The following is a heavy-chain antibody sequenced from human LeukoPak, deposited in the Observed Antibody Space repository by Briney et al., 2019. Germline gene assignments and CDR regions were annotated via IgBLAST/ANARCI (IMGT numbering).Heavy chain of an antibody. CDR1: VAPSVVTT. CDR3: ARGPNNDYGGNPQGVDY. J-gene: IGHJ4*02. Sequence: SETLSSPALSLVAPSVVTTGAGSGSPPGKGLEWIGYIYYSGSTNYNPSLKSRVTISVDTSKNQFSLKLSSVTAADTAVYYCARGPNNDYGGNPQGVDYWGQGTLVTVSS. V-gene: IGHV4-59*12. CDR2: IYYSGST. D-gene: IGHD4-23*01.